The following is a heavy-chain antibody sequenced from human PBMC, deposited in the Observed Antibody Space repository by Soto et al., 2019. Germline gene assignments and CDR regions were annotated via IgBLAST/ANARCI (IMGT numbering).Heavy chain of an antibody. CDR1: GFTFSSYG. CDR2: IWDDGSNK. V-gene: IGHV3-33*01. D-gene: IGHD3-22*01. J-gene: IGHJ4*02. Sequence: QVQLVESGGGVVQPGRSLRLSCAASGFTFSSYGMHWVRQAPGKGLEWVAVIWDDGSNKYYADFVKGRFTISRDNSKNSRYLQMNSLRAEDTAVYYCAREGTHYYDSSGYPGYCCQGALVTVSS. CDR3: AREGTHYYDSSGYPGY.